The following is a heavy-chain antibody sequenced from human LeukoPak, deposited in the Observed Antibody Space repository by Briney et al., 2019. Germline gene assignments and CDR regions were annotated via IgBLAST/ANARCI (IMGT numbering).Heavy chain of an antibody. V-gene: IGHV3-30*18. CDR2: ISYDGSNK. CDR1: GFTFSSYG. J-gene: IGHJ3*02. D-gene: IGHD3-9*01. CDR3: AKLEYFDWLAAGGAFDI. Sequence: GRFLRLSCAASGFTFSSYGMHWVRQAPGKGLEWVAVISYDGSNKYYADSVKGRFTISRDNSKNTLYLQMNSLRAEDTAVYYCAKLEYFDWLAAGGAFDIWGQGTMVTVSS.